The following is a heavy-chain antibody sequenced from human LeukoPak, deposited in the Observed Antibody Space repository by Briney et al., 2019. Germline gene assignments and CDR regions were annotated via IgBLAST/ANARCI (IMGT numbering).Heavy chain of an antibody. CDR3: SKARGMTTVVLFGY. CDR2: ISYDGSNK. Sequence: PGGSLRLSCAASGFIFSTYGMHWVRQAPGKGLEWVAVISYDGSNKQYADSVKGRFTISRDNSKNTLYLQMISLRAEDTAEYYCSKARGMTTVVLFGYWGQETLVTGSS. V-gene: IGHV3-30*18. CDR1: GFIFSTYG. J-gene: IGHJ4*02. D-gene: IGHD4-23*01.